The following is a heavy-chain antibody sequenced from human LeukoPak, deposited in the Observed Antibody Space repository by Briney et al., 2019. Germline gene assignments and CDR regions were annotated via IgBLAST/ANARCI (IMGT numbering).Heavy chain of an antibody. D-gene: IGHD6-19*01. CDR1: GGSISSGSYY. J-gene: IGHJ4*02. V-gene: IGHV4-61*09. Sequence: SQTLSLTCTVSGGSISSGSYYWSWLRQPAGKGLEWIGHIYTSGSTSYNPSLQSRVTISVDASKNQFSLKVTSVTAADTAVYYCARAGGSVGWYGTIDYWGQGTLVTVSS. CDR2: IYTSGST. CDR3: ARAGGSVGWYGTIDY.